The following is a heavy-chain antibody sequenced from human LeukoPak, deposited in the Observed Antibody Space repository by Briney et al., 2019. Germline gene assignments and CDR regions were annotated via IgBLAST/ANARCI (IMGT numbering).Heavy chain of an antibody. D-gene: IGHD3-3*01. CDR1: GGTFSSYA. CDR2: IIPIFGTA. V-gene: IGHV1-69*05. CDR3: ARAPSTTIFGVAHNWFDP. Sequence: SVKVSCKASGGTFSSYAISWVRQAPGQGLEWMGGIIPIFGTANYAQKFQGRVTITTDESTSTAYMELSSLRSEDTAVYYCARAPSTTIFGVAHNWFDPWGQGTLVTASS. J-gene: IGHJ5*02.